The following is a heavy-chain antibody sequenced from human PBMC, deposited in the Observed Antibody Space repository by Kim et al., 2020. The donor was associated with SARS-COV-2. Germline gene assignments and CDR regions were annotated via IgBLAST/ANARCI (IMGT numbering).Heavy chain of an antibody. D-gene: IGHD3-10*01. CDR3: ARDREGSGSSFDY. Sequence: GGSLRLSCAVSGFSIVDYGLHWVRQAPGTGLEWVAGISHDGSRKFYAESVKGRFAISRDNSEAMLYLQMHSLRSEETAVYFCARDREGSGSSFDYLGQGT. CDR1: GFSIVDYG. V-gene: IGHV3-30*03. J-gene: IGHJ4*02. CDR2: ISHDGSRK.